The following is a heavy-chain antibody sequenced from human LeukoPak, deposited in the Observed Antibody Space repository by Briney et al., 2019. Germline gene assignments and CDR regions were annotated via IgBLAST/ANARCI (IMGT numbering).Heavy chain of an antibody. Sequence: PGGSLRLSCAAAGFTFNISTIHWVRQAPGKGMEWVSAINGRGDNTYYADSVEGRSTISRANSKYTLYLQMSSLRVEDTAVYFCAKDRPGFYGDFDYWGQGILVTVSS. V-gene: IGHV3-23*01. CDR3: AKDRPGFYGDFDY. J-gene: IGHJ4*02. CDR2: INGRGDNT. CDR1: GFTFNIST. D-gene: IGHD4/OR15-4a*01.